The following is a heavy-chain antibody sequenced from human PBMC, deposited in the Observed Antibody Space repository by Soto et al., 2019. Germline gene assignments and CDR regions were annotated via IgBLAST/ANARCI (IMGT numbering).Heavy chain of an antibody. J-gene: IGHJ4*02. V-gene: IGHV5-51*01. CDR2: TYPGDSDT. CDR3: ARPNLAYNSIWSAYPARYFDY. CDR1: GYSFASYW. D-gene: IGHD3-3*01. Sequence: PGESLKISCKGSGYSFASYWIAWVRQMPGKGLEWMGITYPGDSDTKYSPSFQGQVTISADKSISTAYLQWSSLKASDTAIYHCARPNLAYNSIWSAYPARYFDYWGQGTLVTVSS.